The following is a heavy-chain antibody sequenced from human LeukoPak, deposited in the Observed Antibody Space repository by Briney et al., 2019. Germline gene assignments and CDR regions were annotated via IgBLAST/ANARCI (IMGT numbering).Heavy chain of an antibody. J-gene: IGHJ6*02. CDR2: ISYDGSNK. Sequence: GGSLRLSCAASGFTFSSCGMHWVRQAPGKGLEWVAVISYDGSNKYYADSVKGRFTISRDNSKNTLSLQMNSLRAEDTAVYYCARVEGLLLNYYYGMDVWGQGTTVTVSS. CDR3: ARVEGLLLNYYYGMDV. CDR1: GFTFSSCG. V-gene: IGHV3-30*03. D-gene: IGHD2-21*02.